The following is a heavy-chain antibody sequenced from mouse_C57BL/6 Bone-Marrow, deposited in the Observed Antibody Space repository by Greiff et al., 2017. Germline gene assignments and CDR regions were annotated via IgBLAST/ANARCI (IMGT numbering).Heavy chain of an antibody. V-gene: IGHV1-52*01. CDR2: IDPSDSET. D-gene: IGHD1-1*02. Sequence: QVQLQQPGAELVRPGSSVKLSCKASGYTFTSYWMHWVKQRPIQGLEWIGNIDPSDSETHYNQKFKDKATLTVDKSSSTAYMQLSSLTSEDSAVYYCAICMVGGNTYYYAVDYWGQGTSVTVSS. CDR3: AICMVGGNTYYYAVDY. J-gene: IGHJ4*01. CDR1: GYTFTSYW.